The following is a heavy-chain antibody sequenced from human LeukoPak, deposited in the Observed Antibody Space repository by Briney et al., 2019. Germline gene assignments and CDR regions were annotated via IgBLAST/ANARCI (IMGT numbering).Heavy chain of an antibody. J-gene: IGHJ5*02. D-gene: IGHD2-15*01. V-gene: IGHV1-46*01. Sequence: ASVTVSFTSAVYTFTLYYVHWVRQAPGQGLEWLGIINPSGCSTSYAHKFQGRVTMTRDTSTSTVYMELSSLRSEDTAVYYCARGGAPCSGGSCPENWFDPWGQGTLVTVSS. CDR1: VYTFTLYY. CDR3: ARGGAPCSGGSCPENWFDP. CDR2: INPSGCST.